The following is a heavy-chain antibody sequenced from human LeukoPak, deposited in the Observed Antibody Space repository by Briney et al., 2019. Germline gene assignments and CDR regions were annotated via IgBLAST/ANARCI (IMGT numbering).Heavy chain of an antibody. CDR2: ISAYNGNT. Sequence: GASVKVSCKTSGYSFTGYYIHWVRQAPGQGLEWMGWISAYNGNTNYAQKLQGRVTMTTDTSTSTAYMELRSLRSDDTAVYYCARGSSYYYDSSGYGAFDIWGQGTMVTVSS. V-gene: IGHV1-18*04. CDR3: ARGSSYYYDSSGYGAFDI. J-gene: IGHJ3*02. D-gene: IGHD3-22*01. CDR1: GYSFTGYY.